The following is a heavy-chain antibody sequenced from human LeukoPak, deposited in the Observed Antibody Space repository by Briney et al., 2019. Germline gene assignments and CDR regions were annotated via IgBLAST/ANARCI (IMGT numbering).Heavy chain of an antibody. Sequence: GESLKISCKGSGYSFTSYWIGWVRQMPGKGLEWMGIIYPGDSDTRYSPSFQGQVTISADRSISTAYLQWSSLKASDTAMYYCARQLGGVPLRDRYCSSTSCSNWFDPWGQGTLVTVSS. J-gene: IGHJ5*02. CDR1: GYSFTSYW. V-gene: IGHV5-51*01. D-gene: IGHD2-2*01. CDR2: IYPGDSDT. CDR3: ARQLGGVPLRDRYCSSTSCSNWFDP.